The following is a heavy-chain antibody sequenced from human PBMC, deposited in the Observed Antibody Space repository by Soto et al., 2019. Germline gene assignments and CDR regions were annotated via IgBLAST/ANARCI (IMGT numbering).Heavy chain of an antibody. CDR3: ARGWGQLQRWLKPDY. J-gene: IGHJ4*02. V-gene: IGHV1-18*01. CDR2: ISGYNGNT. Sequence: QVQLVQSGAKVKKPGASVKVSCKASGYTFTSYGISWVRQAPGQGLEWMGWISGYNGNTNYAQKLQGRVTMTTDTSTSTAYMELRSLRSVDTAVYYCARGWGQLQRWLKPDYWGQGTLVTVSS. D-gene: IGHD1-1*01. CDR1: GYTFTSYG.